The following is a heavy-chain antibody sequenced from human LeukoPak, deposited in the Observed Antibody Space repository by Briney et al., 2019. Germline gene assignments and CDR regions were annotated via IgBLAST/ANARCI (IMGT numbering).Heavy chain of an antibody. D-gene: IGHD2-2*01. CDR3: ARQDIVVVPAARFYNWFDP. CDR2: IYYSGST. J-gene: IGHJ5*02. CDR1: GGSFSTYY. V-gene: IGHV4-39*01. Sequence: ASETLSLTCAVSGGSFSTYYWSLIRQPPGKGLEWIGSIYYSGSTYYNPSLKSRVTISVDTSKNQFSLKLSSVTAADTAVYYCARQDIVVVPAARFYNWFDPWGQGTLVTVSS.